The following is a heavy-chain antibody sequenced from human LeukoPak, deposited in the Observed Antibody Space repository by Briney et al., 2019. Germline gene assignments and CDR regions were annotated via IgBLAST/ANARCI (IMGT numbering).Heavy chain of an antibody. CDR1: GGSISSSSYY. J-gene: IGHJ4*02. D-gene: IGHD1-20*01. CDR2: IYYSGST. CDR3: ARDPRITGMPIDY. Sequence: SETLSLTCTVSGGSISSSSYYWGWIRQPPGKGLEWIGSIYYSGSTNYNPSLKSRVTISVDTSKNQFSLKLTSVTAADTAVYYCARDPRITGMPIDYWGQGTLVTVSS. V-gene: IGHV4-39*07.